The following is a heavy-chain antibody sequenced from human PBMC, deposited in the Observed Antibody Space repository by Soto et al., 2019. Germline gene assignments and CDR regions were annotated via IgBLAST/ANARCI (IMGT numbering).Heavy chain of an antibody. CDR3: ARARQWEPLLY. CDR2: VSAYNRNS. CDR1: GYTFTNYG. J-gene: IGHJ4*02. Sequence: QVQLVQSGGEVKKPGASVRLSCKTSGYTFTNYGLTWVRQAPGQGLEWIGWVSAYNRNSNFAQKFEDRATMTTDTSTKTAYLELRSLRYDDTAGYYCARARQWEPLLYWGEGTLLTVSP. D-gene: IGHD1-26*01. V-gene: IGHV1-18*04.